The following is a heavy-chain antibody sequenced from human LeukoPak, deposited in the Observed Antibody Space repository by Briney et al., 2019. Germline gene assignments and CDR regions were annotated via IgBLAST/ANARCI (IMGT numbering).Heavy chain of an antibody. J-gene: IGHJ4*02. CDR1: GGSFSGYY. Sequence: SETLSLTCAVYGGSFSGYYWSWIRQPPGKGLEWIGEINHSGSTNYNPSLKSRVTISVDTSKNQFSLKLSSVTAADTAVYYCARSYVWGSYREARAFDYWGQGTLATVSS. CDR3: ARSYVWGSYREARAFDY. V-gene: IGHV4-34*01. D-gene: IGHD3-16*02. CDR2: INHSGST.